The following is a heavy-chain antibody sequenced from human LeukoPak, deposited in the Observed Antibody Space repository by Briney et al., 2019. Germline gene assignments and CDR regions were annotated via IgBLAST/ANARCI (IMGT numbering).Heavy chain of an antibody. CDR3: ARAAAGTRAFDI. CDR1: GFTVSSNY. Sequence: GGSLRLSCGASGFTVSSNYMSWVRQAPGKGLEWVSVIYSGGSTYYADSVKGRFAISRHNSKNTLYLQMNSLRAEDTAVYYCARAAAGTRAFDIWGQGTMVTVSS. CDR2: IYSGGST. D-gene: IGHD6-13*01. J-gene: IGHJ3*02. V-gene: IGHV3-53*04.